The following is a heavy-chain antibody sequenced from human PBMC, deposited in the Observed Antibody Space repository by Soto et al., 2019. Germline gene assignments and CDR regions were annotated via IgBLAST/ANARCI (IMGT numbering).Heavy chain of an antibody. D-gene: IGHD2-2*01. V-gene: IGHV5-10-1*01. CDR2: IDPSDSYT. Sequence: GESLKISCKGSGYSFTSYWISWVRQMPGKGLEWMGRIDPSDSYTNYSPSFQGHVTISADKSIGTAYLQWSSLKASDTAMYSCASLRVVVVPAASNGMDGWGQGTTVTVSS. CDR1: GYSFTSYW. J-gene: IGHJ6*02. CDR3: ASLRVVVVPAASNGMDG.